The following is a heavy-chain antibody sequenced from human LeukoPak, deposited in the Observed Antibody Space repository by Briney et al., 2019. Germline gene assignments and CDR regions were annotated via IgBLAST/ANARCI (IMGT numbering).Heavy chain of an antibody. CDR1: GGTFSSYA. D-gene: IGHD1-7*01. Sequence: ASVKVSCKASGGTFSSYAISWVQQAPGQGLEWMGGIIPIFGTANYAQKFQGRVTITTDESTSTAYMELSSLRSEDTAVYYCASSYNWNYPWYFDLWGRGTLVTVSS. CDR3: ASSYNWNYPWYFDL. V-gene: IGHV1-69*05. CDR2: IIPIFGTA. J-gene: IGHJ2*01.